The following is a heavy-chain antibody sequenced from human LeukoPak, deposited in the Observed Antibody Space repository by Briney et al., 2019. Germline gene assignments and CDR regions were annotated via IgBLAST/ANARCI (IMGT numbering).Heavy chain of an antibody. CDR2: ISVYNSNT. J-gene: IGHJ4*02. V-gene: IGHV1-18*01. CDR3: ARGYDYGDYVGDFDY. Sequence: ASVKVSFKASGYTFTSYPISWVRQAPGQGLEWMGWISVYNSNTKYAQKLQGRVTMTTDRSTSTAYMELRSLRSDDTAVYYCARGYDYGDYVGDFDYWGQGTLVTVSS. CDR1: GYTFTSYP. D-gene: IGHD4-17*01.